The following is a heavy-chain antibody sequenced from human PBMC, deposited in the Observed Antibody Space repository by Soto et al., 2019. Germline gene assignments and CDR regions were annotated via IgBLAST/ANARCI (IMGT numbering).Heavy chain of an antibody. J-gene: IGHJ4*02. D-gene: IGHD3-16*02. CDR1: GFTFSSYA. V-gene: IGHV3-23*01. CDR2: ISGSGGST. CDR3: AKAYYDYIWGSYRQVGYFDY. Sequence: EVQLLESGGGLVQPGGSLRLFCAASGFTFSSYAMSWVRQAPGKGLEWVSAISGSGGSTYYADSVKGRFTISRDNSKNTLYLQMNSLRAEDTAVYYCAKAYYDYIWGSYRQVGYFDYWGQGTLVTVSS.